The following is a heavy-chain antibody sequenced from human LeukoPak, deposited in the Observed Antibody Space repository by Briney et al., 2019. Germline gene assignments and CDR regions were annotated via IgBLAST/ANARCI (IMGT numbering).Heavy chain of an antibody. D-gene: IGHD3-22*01. CDR2: IYQSGRT. Sequence: SETLSLTCTVSGGSISSGYYWGWIRQSPGKGLEWIGSIYQSGRTYYNPSLKSRLTISLDTSKNQFSLRLSSVTAADTAMYYCTGKYYYDSSGYYYADYWGQGTLVTVSS. CDR1: GGSISSGYY. V-gene: IGHV4-38-2*02. CDR3: TGKYYYDSSGYYYADY. J-gene: IGHJ4*02.